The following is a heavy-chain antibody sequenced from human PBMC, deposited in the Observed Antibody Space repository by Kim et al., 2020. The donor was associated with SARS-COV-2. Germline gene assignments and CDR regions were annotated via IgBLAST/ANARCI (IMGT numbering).Heavy chain of an antibody. J-gene: IGHJ4*02. D-gene: IGHD2-15*01. CDR1: GFTFSPYA. CDR2: IKSDAISK. V-gene: IGHV3-33*01. CDR3: VRNTGSGLCPGDH. Sequence: GGSLRLSCVASGFTFSPYAMHWVRQAPGKGLEWVALIKSDAISKFYIDSVKGRFTISRDNSKHTVSLQMNSLRTDDTAVYYCVRNTGSGLCPGDHWGQGTLVTVSS.